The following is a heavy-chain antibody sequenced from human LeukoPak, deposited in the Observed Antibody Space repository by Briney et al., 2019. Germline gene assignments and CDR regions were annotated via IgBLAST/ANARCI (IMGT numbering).Heavy chain of an antibody. CDR3: AREKSTFGDLWFDP. CDR2: MYYSGST. D-gene: IGHD2/OR15-2a*01. V-gene: IGHV4-39*07. Sequence: SETLSLTCTVSGGSISSSSYYWGWIRQPPGKGLEWIGSMYYSGSTYYNPSLKSRVTISVDTSKNQFSLKLSSVTTADTAVYYCAREKSTFGDLWFDPWGQGTLVTVSS. J-gene: IGHJ5*02. CDR1: GGSISSSSYY.